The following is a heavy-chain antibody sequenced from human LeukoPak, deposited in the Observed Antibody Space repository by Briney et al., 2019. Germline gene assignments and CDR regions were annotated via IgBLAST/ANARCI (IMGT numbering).Heavy chain of an antibody. D-gene: IGHD3-10*01. CDR2: IKQDGIEK. Sequence: GGSLRLSCAASGFTFRSYWMDWVRQAPGKGLEWVANIKQDGIEKYFVDSVKGRFAISRDNAKNSLYLQMNNLRAEDTAVYYCAREAMVRGVPDAFDIWGQGTMVTVS. V-gene: IGHV3-7*01. J-gene: IGHJ3*02. CDR3: AREAMVRGVPDAFDI. CDR1: GFTFRSYW.